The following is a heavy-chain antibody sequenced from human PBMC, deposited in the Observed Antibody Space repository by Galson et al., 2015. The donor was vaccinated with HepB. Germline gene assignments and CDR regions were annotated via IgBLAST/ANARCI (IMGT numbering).Heavy chain of an antibody. J-gene: IGHJ5*02. D-gene: IGHD3-22*01. V-gene: IGHV3-53*01. CDR1: GFPVSGNY. CDR2: MYNSGDT. CDR3: ARMYDTSGPMFS. Sequence: SLRLSCAASGFPVSGNYMTWVRQAPGKGLEWVSIMYNSGDTYYTDSVKGRFTISRDISKNTVYLQMSSLRAEDTALYYCARMYDTSGPMFSWGKGPLVPASS.